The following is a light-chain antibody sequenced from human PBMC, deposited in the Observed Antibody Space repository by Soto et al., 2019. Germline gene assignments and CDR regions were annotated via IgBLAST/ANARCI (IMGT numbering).Light chain of an antibody. CDR3: QRYGSSPLYT. CDR2: GTS. J-gene: IGKJ2*01. CDR1: QSVNSNY. Sequence: EIVLTQSPGTLSLSPGERATFSCRASQSVNSNYLAWYQQRPGLAPRLLIYGTSNRATGIPDRFSGSGYGTDFTLTISRLEPEDFAVYYCQRYGSSPLYTFGQGTKLEIK. V-gene: IGKV3-20*01.